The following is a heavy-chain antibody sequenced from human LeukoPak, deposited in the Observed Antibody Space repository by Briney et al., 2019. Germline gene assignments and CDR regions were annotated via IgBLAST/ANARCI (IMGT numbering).Heavy chain of an antibody. Sequence: SGGSLRLSCAASGFTFSSYAMSWVRQAPGKGLEWVSAISGSGGSTYYADSVKGRFTTSRDNSKNTLYLQMNSLRAEDTAVYYCAKDRDIVVVPAPWNPRFDPWGQGTLVTVSS. D-gene: IGHD2-2*01. J-gene: IGHJ5*02. CDR3: AKDRDIVVVPAPWNPRFDP. V-gene: IGHV3-23*01. CDR2: ISGSGGST. CDR1: GFTFSSYA.